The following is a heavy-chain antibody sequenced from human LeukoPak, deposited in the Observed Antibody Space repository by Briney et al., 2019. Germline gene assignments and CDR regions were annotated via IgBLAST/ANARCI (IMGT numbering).Heavy chain of an antibody. Sequence: PSETLSLTCTVSGGSMSSYYWSWIRQPPGERLERIGYINYSGSTTYNPSLRSRVTMSIDTSKNQFSLKLTSVTAADTAVYHCARGANYGDYGLDAFDVWGQGTMVTVSS. J-gene: IGHJ3*01. CDR2: INYSGST. V-gene: IGHV4-59*01. CDR3: ARGANYGDYGLDAFDV. CDR1: GGSMSSYY. D-gene: IGHD4-17*01.